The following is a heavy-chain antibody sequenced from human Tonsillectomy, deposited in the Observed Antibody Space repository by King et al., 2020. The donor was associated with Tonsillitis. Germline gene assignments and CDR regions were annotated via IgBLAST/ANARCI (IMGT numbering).Heavy chain of an antibody. CDR1: GGSISSSNYY. D-gene: IGHD3-10*01. CDR3: AVLLFVELYSSDY. V-gene: IGHV4-39*01. J-gene: IGHJ4*02. CDR2: IYYSGTT. Sequence: LQLQESGPGLVKPSETLSLTCAVSGGSISSSNYYWGWIRQPPGKGLEWIGSIYYSGTTYYNPSLKSRITITVDTSRNQFSLKLSSLTAADTAVYYCAVLLFVELYSSDYWGQGTPVTVSS.